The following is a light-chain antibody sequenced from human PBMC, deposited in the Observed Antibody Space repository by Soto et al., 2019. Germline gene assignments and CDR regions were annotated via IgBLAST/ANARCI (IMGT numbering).Light chain of an antibody. Sequence: QSVPTQPASVSGSRGQSLPISCTGTSSGVGGYNYVSWYQQHPGKAPKLMIYEVSNRPSGVSNRFSGSKSGKTASLTISGLYADDEADYHCSSDTSSSTSYVFGTGTKVTAL. CDR3: SSDTSSSTSYV. V-gene: IGLV2-14*01. J-gene: IGLJ1*01. CDR1: SSGVGGYNY. CDR2: EVS.